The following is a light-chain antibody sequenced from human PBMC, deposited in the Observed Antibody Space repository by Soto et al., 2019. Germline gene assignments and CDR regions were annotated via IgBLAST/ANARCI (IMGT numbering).Light chain of an antibody. V-gene: IGKV1-8*01. J-gene: IGKJ1*01. CDR2: AAS. CDR3: QQYYSYHWT. CDR1: QGISSY. Sequence: AIRMTQSPSSLSESTGDRVTITCRASQGISSYLAWYQQKPGKAPKLLIYAASTLQSGVPSRFSGSGSGTDFTLTISCLQSEDFATYYCQQYYSYHWTFGQGTKVDI.